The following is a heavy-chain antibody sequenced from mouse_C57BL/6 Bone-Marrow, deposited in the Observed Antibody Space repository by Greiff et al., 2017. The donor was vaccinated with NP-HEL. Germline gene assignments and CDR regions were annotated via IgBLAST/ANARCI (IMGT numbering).Heavy chain of an antibody. CDR2: IYPGGGYT. V-gene: IGHV1-63*01. CDR1: GYTFTNYW. J-gene: IGHJ4*01. Sequence: VQLQQSGAELVRPGTSVKMSCKASGYTFTNYWIGWAKQRPGHGLEWIGDIYPGGGYTNYNEKFKGKATLTADNSSSTAYMQFSSLTSEDSAIYYCARDGGENYYAMDYWGQGTSVTVSS. CDR3: ARDGGENYYAMDY. D-gene: IGHD1-2*01.